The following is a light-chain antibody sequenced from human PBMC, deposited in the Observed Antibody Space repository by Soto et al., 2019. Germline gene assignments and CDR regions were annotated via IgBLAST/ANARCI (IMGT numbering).Light chain of an antibody. CDR2: KAS. CDR3: QQYNSYSPT. J-gene: IGKJ1*01. V-gene: IGKV1-5*03. CDR1: QSISSW. Sequence: DIQMTQSPSTLSASVGDRVTITCRASQSISSWLAWYQQKPGKAPKLLIYKASSLESGVPSRFSGSGSGTEFTLTISSLQPDDFATYCQQYNSYSPTFGQGTKVEIK.